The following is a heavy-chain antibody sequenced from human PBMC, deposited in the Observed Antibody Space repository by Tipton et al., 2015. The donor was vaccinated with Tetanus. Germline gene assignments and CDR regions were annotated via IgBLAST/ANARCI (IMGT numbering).Heavy chain of an antibody. J-gene: IGHJ6*02. CDR2: IDPSSGGT. V-gene: IGHV1-2*02. CDR1: GYTFTGYY. CDR3: ARDRGDYIYYGMDV. Sequence: QLVQSGAEVEKPGASLKVSCKASGYTFTGYYLYWVRQAPGQGLEWMGWIDPSSGGTAYAQKFQGRVTMTRDTSISRVYMELSRLRSDDTAVYYCARDRGDYIYYGMDVWGPGTTVTVSS. D-gene: IGHD3-22*01.